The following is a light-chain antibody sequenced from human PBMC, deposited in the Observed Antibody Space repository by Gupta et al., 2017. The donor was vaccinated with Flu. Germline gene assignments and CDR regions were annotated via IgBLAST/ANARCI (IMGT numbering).Light chain of an antibody. CDR2: AAS. J-gene: IGKJ4*01. CDR1: QGVGKY. Sequence: DIQMTQSPSSLSASVGDRVTITCRASQGVGKYLGWYQQKPGKAPKVLIYAASNLQAGVPSRFSGSGSGTEFTLTISSLQPEDFATYYCLQHNSYPLIFGGGT. CDR3: LQHNSYPLI. V-gene: IGKV1-17*01.